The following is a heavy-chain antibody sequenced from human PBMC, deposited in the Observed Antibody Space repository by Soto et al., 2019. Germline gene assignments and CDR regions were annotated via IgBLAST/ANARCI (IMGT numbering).Heavy chain of an antibody. CDR3: SGDSAGGGYYYGMDV. CDR2: IVPVLGTS. Sequence: QGQLEQSGAEVRKPGSSVKVSCKASGGSFSSYAISWVRQAPGQGLEWMGGIVPVLGTSHSAQKFQGRVTFSSDGFPTPGQNGLSSPRTEDTAGYLFSGDSAGGGYYYGMDVWGQGTTATVSS. J-gene: IGHJ6*02. D-gene: IGHD3-10*01. CDR1: GGSFSSYA. V-gene: IGHV1-69*01.